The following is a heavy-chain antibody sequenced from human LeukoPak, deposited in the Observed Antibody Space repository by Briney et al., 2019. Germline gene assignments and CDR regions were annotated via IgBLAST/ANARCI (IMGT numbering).Heavy chain of an antibody. Sequence: GGSLRLSCAASGFTFSSNAMTWVRQAPGKGLECVSAITAGGDTPYYADSVRGRFTISRDNSKNTLYLQMNSLRAEDTAVYYCARESMVAVAGTQLDYWGQGTLVTVSS. CDR3: ARESMVAVAGTQLDY. CDR2: ITAGGDTP. V-gene: IGHV3-23*01. CDR1: GFTFSSNA. D-gene: IGHD6-19*01. J-gene: IGHJ4*02.